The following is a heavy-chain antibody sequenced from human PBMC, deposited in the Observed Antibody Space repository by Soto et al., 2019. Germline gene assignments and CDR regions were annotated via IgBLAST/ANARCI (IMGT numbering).Heavy chain of an antibody. Sequence: GGSLRLSCAASGFTFSSYSMNWVRQAPGKGLEWVSSISSSSSYIYYADSVKGRFTISRDNAKNSLYLQMNSLRAEDTAVYYCARERLAAANWFDPWGQGTLVTVSS. J-gene: IGHJ5*02. CDR3: ARERLAAANWFDP. CDR1: GFTFSSYS. V-gene: IGHV3-21*01. D-gene: IGHD6-25*01. CDR2: ISSSSSYI.